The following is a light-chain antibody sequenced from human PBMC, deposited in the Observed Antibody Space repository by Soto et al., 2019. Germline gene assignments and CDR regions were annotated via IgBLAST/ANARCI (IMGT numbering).Light chain of an antibody. CDR2: DAS. CDR1: QNVNKW. J-gene: IGKJ3*01. CDR3: QQYNSYSLA. V-gene: IGKV1-5*01. Sequence: DIQMTQSPSTLSASVGDRVTITCRASQNVNKWLAWFQQKPGKVPKLLIFDASTLQTGVPSRFSGSGSGTEFTLTISSLQPDDFATYYCQQYNSYSLAFGPGTKVDV.